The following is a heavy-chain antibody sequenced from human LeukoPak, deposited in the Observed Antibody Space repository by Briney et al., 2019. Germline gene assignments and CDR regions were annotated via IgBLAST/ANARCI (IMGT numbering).Heavy chain of an antibody. D-gene: IGHD3-22*01. V-gene: IGHV3-23*01. CDR3: AKDLLQTFFFDSSGYYSDAFGM. Sequence: GGSLRLSCAASEFTFSNFAMSWVRQAPGKGLEWVSTISGSGDNTYYADPVKGRFTISRDNSKNTLSLHMNTLRAEDTAVYYCAKDLLQTFFFDSSGYYSDAFGMWGQGTMVTVSP. J-gene: IGHJ3*02. CDR2: ISGSGDNT. CDR1: EFTFSNFA.